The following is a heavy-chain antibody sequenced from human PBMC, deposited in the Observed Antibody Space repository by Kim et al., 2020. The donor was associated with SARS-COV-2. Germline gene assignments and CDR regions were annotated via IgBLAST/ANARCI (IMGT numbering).Heavy chain of an antibody. Sequence: GGSLRLSCAASGFTFNNYAMTWVRQTPGKGLEWVSTITGNSITTYYAYSVKGRFTITSDNSRNTVFLQMNNLSAEDTAIYYCANRGYYYDSGDHYHFDS. J-gene: IGHJ4*01. CDR1: GFTFNNYA. CDR2: ITGNSITT. CDR3: ANRGYYYDSGDHYHFDS. V-gene: IGHV3-23*01. D-gene: IGHD3-22*01.